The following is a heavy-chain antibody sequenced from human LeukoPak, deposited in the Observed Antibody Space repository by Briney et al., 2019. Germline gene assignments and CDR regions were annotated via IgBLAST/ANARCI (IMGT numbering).Heavy chain of an antibody. CDR1: GFTFSSYG. Sequence: GGSLRLSCAASGFTFSSYGMHWVRQAPGKGLVWVAVIWYDGSNKYYADSVKGRFTISRDNFKNTLYLQMNGLRAEDTAVYYCAKATYSSSSGAYYFDYWGQGTLVTVSS. D-gene: IGHD6-6*01. J-gene: IGHJ4*02. CDR2: IWYDGSNK. V-gene: IGHV3-33*06. CDR3: AKATYSSSSGAYYFDY.